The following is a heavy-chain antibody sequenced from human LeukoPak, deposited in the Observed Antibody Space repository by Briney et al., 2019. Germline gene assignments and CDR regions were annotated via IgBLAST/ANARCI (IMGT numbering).Heavy chain of an antibody. CDR1: GFTFSGSA. V-gene: IGHV3-73*01. D-gene: IGHD3-9*01. CDR2: IDKKDKGYATAT. J-gene: IGHJ6*02. Sequence: GGSLRLSCAASGFTFSGSAIHWVRQSAGKGGEGVGQIDKKDKGYATATAYAASVKGRFTISRDDSINTAYLQMKSLRAEDTAVYYCVSRYIDWFVPAGVWGQGTTVTVSS. CDR3: VSRYIDWFVPAGV.